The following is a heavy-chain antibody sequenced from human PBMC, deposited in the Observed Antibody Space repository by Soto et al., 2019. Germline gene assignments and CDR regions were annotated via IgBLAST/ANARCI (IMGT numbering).Heavy chain of an antibody. CDR1: GDTFTSYG. J-gene: IGHJ5*02. CDR3: ARGGRIVVVTAISRALRGNWFDP. Sequence: ASVKVCCKASGDTFTSYGISWVRQAPGKGLEWMGWISAYNGNTNYAQKLQGRVTMTTDTSTSTAYMELRSLRSDDTAVYYCARGGRIVVVTAISRALRGNWFDPWGQGTLVTSPQ. D-gene: IGHD2-21*02. CDR2: ISAYNGNT. V-gene: IGHV1-18*01.